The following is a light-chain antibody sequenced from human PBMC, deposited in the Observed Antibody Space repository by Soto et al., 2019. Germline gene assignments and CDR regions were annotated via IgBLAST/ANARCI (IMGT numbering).Light chain of an antibody. Sequence: QLVLTQPPSVSGAPGQRVTISCTGSSSNIGAGYDVHWYQQLPGTAPKLLIYGNSNRPSGVPDRFSGSKSGTSASLAITGLQAEDEADDYCQSYDSSRSVWVFGGGTKLTVL. CDR1: SSNIGAGYD. CDR3: QSYDSSRSVWV. V-gene: IGLV1-40*01. CDR2: GNS. J-gene: IGLJ3*02.